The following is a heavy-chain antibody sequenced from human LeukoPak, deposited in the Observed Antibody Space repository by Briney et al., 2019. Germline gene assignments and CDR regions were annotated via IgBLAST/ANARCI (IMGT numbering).Heavy chain of an antibody. Sequence: GGSLRLSCAASGFPFSRYAMNWVRQAPGKGLEWVSTISGEDTSTYYADSVKGRFTISRDNSKNTLYMRMNSLRAEDTAVYYCTKFDAPSGRENYWGQGTLVTVSS. J-gene: IGHJ4*02. CDR1: GFPFSRYA. CDR3: TKFDAPSGRENY. V-gene: IGHV3-23*01. CDR2: ISGEDTST.